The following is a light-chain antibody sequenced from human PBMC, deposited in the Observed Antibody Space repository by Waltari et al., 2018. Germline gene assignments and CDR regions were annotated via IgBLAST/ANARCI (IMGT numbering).Light chain of an antibody. Sequence: DIQVTQSPSTLSASVGDRVTITCRASQSIVVWLAWYQQKPGKAPRLLIYKASYLESGVPSRFSDSGSGTEFTLTISSLQADDFATYYCLQYNSYPWTFGQGTKVEIK. V-gene: IGKV1-5*03. CDR1: QSIVVW. CDR2: KAS. CDR3: LQYNSYPWT. J-gene: IGKJ1*01.